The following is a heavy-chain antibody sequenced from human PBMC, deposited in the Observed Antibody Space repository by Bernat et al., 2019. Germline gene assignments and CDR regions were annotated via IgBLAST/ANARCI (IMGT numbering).Heavy chain of an antibody. CDR3: ERTSPHYVPGLRYFDY. J-gene: IGHJ4*02. CDR2: IWYDGSNK. V-gene: IGHV3-33*01. Sequence: QVQLVESGGGVVQPGRSLRLSCAASGFTFSSYGMHWVRQAPGKGLEWVAAIWYDGSNKYYADSVKGRFTISRDNSKNTLYLQMNSLRAEDTAVYYCERTSPHYVPGLRYFDYWGQGTLVTVSS. D-gene: IGHD3-16*01. CDR1: GFTFSSYG.